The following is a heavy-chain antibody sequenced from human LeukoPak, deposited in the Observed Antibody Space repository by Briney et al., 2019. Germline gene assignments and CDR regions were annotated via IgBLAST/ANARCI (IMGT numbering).Heavy chain of an antibody. CDR1: GFTFSNAW. CDR3: TTEVRA. J-gene: IGHJ4*02. Sequence: GGSLRLSCAASGFTFSNAWMNWVRQAPGKGLEWVGRTKTKTDGGTADYAAPVKGRFTISRDDSKNTLYLQMNRLETEDTAVYYCTTEVRAWGQGTLVTVSS. CDR2: TKTKTDGGTA. V-gene: IGHV3-15*01.